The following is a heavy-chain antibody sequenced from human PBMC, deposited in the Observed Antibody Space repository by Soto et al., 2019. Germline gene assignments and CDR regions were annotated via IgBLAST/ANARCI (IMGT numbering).Heavy chain of an antibody. CDR2: MNPSTGGT. D-gene: IGHD1-1*01. V-gene: IGHV1-2*02. J-gene: IGHJ4*02. CDR3: ARDGAVPGTYDY. Sequence: QVQLVQSGAEVKTPGASVKVSCTAFAYSFTGSYIHWVRQAPGQGLEWMGFMNPSTGGTNYAQKFQVRVTMTRDTSIITAYLDMGSLRSDDTAVYFCARDGAVPGTYDYWGQGTPVPVSS. CDR1: AYSFTGSY.